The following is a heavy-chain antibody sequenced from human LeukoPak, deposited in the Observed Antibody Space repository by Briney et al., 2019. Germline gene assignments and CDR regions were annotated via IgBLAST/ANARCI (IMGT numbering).Heavy chain of an antibody. Sequence: PSETLSLTCTVSGGSISSYYWSWIRQPPGKGLEWIGYIYYSGSTNYNPSLKSRVTISVDTSKNQFSLKLSSVTAADTAVYYCVRLYCSSTSCHLDYWGQGTLVTVSS. D-gene: IGHD2-2*01. J-gene: IGHJ4*02. CDR2: IYYSGST. CDR1: GGSISSYY. V-gene: IGHV4-59*01. CDR3: VRLYCSSTSCHLDY.